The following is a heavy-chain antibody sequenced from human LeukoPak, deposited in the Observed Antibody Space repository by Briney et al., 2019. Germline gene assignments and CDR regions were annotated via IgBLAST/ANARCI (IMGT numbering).Heavy chain of an antibody. CDR1: GFTFSSYA. Sequence: GGSLRLSCAASGFTFSSYAMSWVRQAPGKGLEWVSGISGSDNNTYYPDSVKGRFTISRDNSKNTLYLQMNSLRAEDTAVYYCARDMNYGAGNDYWGQGTLVTVSS. V-gene: IGHV3-23*01. CDR2: ISGSDNNT. D-gene: IGHD4-17*01. J-gene: IGHJ4*02. CDR3: ARDMNYGAGNDY.